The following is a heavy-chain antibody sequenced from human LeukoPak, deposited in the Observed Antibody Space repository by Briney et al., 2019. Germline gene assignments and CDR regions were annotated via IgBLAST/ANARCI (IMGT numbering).Heavy chain of an antibody. CDR1: GYTFNGYY. J-gene: IGHJ6*02. CDR3: ARGGNWSPYGMDV. V-gene: IGHV1-2*02. D-gene: IGHD2/OR15-2a*01. Sequence: ASVKVSCKASGYTFNGYYMHWVRQAPGQGLEWTGWINPNSGGTNYAQKFQGRVTMTRDTSISTAYMELSRLRSDDTAVYYCARGGNWSPYGMDVWGQGTTVTVSS. CDR2: INPNSGGT.